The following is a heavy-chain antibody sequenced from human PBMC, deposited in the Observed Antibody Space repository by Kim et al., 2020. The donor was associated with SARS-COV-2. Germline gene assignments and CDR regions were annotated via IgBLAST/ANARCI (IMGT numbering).Heavy chain of an antibody. CDR3: ARLQGYGSGSYYNCYFDY. D-gene: IGHD3-10*01. V-gene: IGHV4-59*08. Sequence: SETLSLTCTVSGGSISSYYWSWIRQPPGKGLEWIGYIYYSGSTNYNPSLKSRVTISVDTSKNQFSLKLSSVTAADTAVYYCARLQGYGSGSYYNCYFDYLGQGTLVTVSS. CDR1: GGSISSYY. CDR2: IYYSGST. J-gene: IGHJ4*02.